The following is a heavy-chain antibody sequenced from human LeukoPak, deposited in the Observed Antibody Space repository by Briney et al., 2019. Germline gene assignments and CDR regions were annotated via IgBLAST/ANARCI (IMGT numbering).Heavy chain of an antibody. Sequence: GRSLRLSCAASGFTFSSYGMHWVRQAPGKGLEWVAVISYDGSNKYYADSVKGRFTISRDTSKNTLYLQMNSLRAEDTAVYYCAKWSGYCSSTSCARHFDYWGQGTLVTVSS. V-gene: IGHV3-30*18. J-gene: IGHJ4*02. CDR1: GFTFSSYG. D-gene: IGHD2-2*01. CDR2: ISYDGSNK. CDR3: AKWSGYCSSTSCARHFDY.